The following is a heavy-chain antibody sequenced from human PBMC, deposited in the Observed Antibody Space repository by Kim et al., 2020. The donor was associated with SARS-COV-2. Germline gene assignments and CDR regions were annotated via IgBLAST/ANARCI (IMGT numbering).Heavy chain of an antibody. CDR1: GFTFSSYG. CDR2: IWYDGSNK. CDR3: AKVAGGADDAFDI. J-gene: IGHJ3*02. Sequence: GGSLRLSCAASGFTFSSYGMHWVRQAPGKGLEWVAVIWYDGSNKFYADSVKGRFTISRDNSKNTLYLQMNSLRAEDTAVYYCAKVAGGADDAFDIWGQVTMVTVSS. D-gene: IGHD3-16*01. V-gene: IGHV3-33*06.